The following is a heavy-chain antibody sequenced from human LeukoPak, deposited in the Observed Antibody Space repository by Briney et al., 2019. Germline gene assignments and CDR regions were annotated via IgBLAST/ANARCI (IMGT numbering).Heavy chain of an antibody. V-gene: IGHV1-18*01. CDR3: AMWAGIAEAGFEGPFDY. CDR2: NGNT. J-gene: IGHJ4*02. Sequence: NGNTNYAQEFQGRVTMTTDTSTNTAYMELRSLRSDDTAVYYCAMWAGIAEAGFEGPFDYWGQGTLVTVSS. D-gene: IGHD6-19*01.